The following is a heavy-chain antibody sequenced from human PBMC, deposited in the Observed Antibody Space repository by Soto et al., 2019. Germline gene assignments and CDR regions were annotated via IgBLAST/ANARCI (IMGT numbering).Heavy chain of an antibody. J-gene: IGHJ5*02. D-gene: IGHD3-16*01. CDR3: AGDGVRNGAYNGWLDP. CDR2: IKQDGREK. V-gene: IGHV3-7*03. Sequence: DVQLVESGGDLVQPGGSLRLSCAASGFSFSSYWMTWVRQAPGKGLEWVANIKQDGREKYYVASVKGRFTISRDNGKNLLFLQMDSLTPDDTAVYYCAGDGVRNGAYNGWLDPLGQGTLVTVSS. CDR1: GFSFSSYW.